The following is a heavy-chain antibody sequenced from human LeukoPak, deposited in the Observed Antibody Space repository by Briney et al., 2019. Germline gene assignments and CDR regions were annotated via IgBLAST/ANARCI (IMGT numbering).Heavy chain of an antibody. J-gene: IGHJ4*02. CDR2: ISFSGSN. D-gene: IGHD3-22*01. Sequence: PSETLSLTCTVSGGSISSGDYYCSWIRQPPGEGLEWIRYISFSGSNYYNPSLKSRVTISVDTSKNQFSLKLTSVTAADTAVYYCARQRTNYYDSSGYYLGYFDYWGQGTLVTVSS. CDR1: GGSISSGDYY. CDR3: ARQRTNYYDSSGYYLGYFDY. V-gene: IGHV4-30-4*01.